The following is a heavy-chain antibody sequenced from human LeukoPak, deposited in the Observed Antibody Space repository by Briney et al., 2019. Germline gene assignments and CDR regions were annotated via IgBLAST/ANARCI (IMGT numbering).Heavy chain of an antibody. CDR3: AGIIAAAATGEWFDP. D-gene: IGHD6-13*01. CDR2: ISAYNGNT. V-gene: IGHV1-18*01. J-gene: IGHJ5*02. CDR1: GYTFTSYG. Sequence: GASVKVSCKASGYTFTSYGISWVRQAPGQGLEWMGWISAYNGNTNYAQKLQGRVTMTTDTSTSTAYMELRSLRSDDTAVYYCAGIIAAAATGEWFDPWGQGTLVTVSS.